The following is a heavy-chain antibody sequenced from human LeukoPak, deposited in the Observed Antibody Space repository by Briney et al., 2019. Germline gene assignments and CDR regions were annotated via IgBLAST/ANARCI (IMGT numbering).Heavy chain of an antibody. CDR2: ISSSSSYI. CDR3: ASWAAVAGTGGDY. CDR1: GFTFSSYS. J-gene: IGHJ4*02. Sequence: GGSLRLSCAASGFTFSSYSMNWVRQAPGKGLEWVSSISSSSSYIYYADSVKGRFTISRDNAKNSLYLQMISLRAEDTAVYYCASWAAVAGTGGDYWGQGTLVTVSS. V-gene: IGHV3-21*01. D-gene: IGHD6-19*01.